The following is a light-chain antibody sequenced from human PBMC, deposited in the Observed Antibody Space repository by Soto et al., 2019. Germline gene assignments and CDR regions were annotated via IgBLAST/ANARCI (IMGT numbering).Light chain of an antibody. Sequence: DIVMTQSPDSLAVSLGERATINCKSSQSVLYSSNNKNYLAWYQQKPGQPPKLLIYWASTRESGVPDRFSGSXSXTDFTLTISSLQAEDVAVYYCQQYYSTPWTFGQGTKVEIK. V-gene: IGKV4-1*01. CDR2: WAS. CDR1: QSVLYSSNNKNY. CDR3: QQYYSTPWT. J-gene: IGKJ1*01.